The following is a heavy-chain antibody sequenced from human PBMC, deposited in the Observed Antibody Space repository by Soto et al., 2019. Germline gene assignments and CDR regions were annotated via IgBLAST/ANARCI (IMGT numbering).Heavy chain of an antibody. J-gene: IGHJ5*02. V-gene: IGHV3-23*01. CDR1: GFTFSSYA. D-gene: IGHD2-21*01. CDR3: AKKGRLEYGGEPINWFAP. Sequence: EVQLLESGGGLVQPGGSLRLSCAASGFTFSSYAMSWVRQAPGKGLEWVSAISGSGGSTYYADSVKGRFTISRDNSKNPLYLQTNRLRAAETAAYYCAKKGRLEYGGEPINWFAPWGDGILV. CDR2: ISGSGGST.